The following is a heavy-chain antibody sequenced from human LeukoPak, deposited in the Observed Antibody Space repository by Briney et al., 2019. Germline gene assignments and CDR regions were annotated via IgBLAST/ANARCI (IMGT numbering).Heavy chain of an antibody. CDR1: GGSFSGYY. CDR3: ARGRVAWMVRGVRVFDY. V-gene: IGHV4-34*01. Sequence: SETLSLTCAVYGGSFSGYYWSWIRQPPGKGLEWIGEINHSGSTNYNPSLKSRDTISVDTSKNQFSLKLSSVTAADTAVYYCARGRVAWMVRGVRVFDYWGQGTLVTVSS. CDR2: INHSGST. D-gene: IGHD3-10*01. J-gene: IGHJ4*02.